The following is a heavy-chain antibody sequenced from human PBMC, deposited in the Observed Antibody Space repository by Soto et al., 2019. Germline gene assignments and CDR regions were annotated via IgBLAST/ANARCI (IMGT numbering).Heavy chain of an antibody. CDR2: IYYSGST. D-gene: IGHD1-20*01. CDR3: ASLAYNWNDFDY. Sequence: SETLSLTCTVSGGSISSYYWSWIRQPPGKGLEWIGYIYYSGSTNYNPSLKSRVTISVDTSKNQFSLKLSSVTAADTAVYYCASLAYNWNDFDYWGQGTLVTVS. J-gene: IGHJ4*02. V-gene: IGHV4-59*01. CDR1: GGSISSYY.